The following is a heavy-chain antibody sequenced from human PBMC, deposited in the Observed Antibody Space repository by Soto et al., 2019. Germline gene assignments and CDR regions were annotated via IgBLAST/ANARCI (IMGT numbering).Heavy chain of an antibody. J-gene: IGHJ4*02. CDR3: AKDRSPLTTWCLGY. Sequence: GGSLRLSCAASGFTFSSYAMSWVRQAPGKGLEWVSAISGSGGSTYYADSVKGRFTISIDNSKNTLYLQMNSLRAEDTAVYYCAKDRSPLTTWCLGYWGQGTLVTVSS. D-gene: IGHD4-17*01. CDR1: GFTFSSYA. CDR2: ISGSGGST. V-gene: IGHV3-23*01.